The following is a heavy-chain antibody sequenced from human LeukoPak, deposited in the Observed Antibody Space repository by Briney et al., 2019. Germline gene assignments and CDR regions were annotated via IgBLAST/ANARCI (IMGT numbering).Heavy chain of an antibody. V-gene: IGHV1-69*04. J-gene: IGHJ6*02. CDR2: IIPILGIA. D-gene: IGHD4-23*01. CDR1: GGTLSSYA. CDR3: ARGGYYGGNSYYYYGMDV. Sequence: ASVKVSCKASGGTLSSYAISWVRQAPGQGLEWMGRIIPILGIANYAQKFQGRVTITADKSTSTAYMELSSLRSEDTAVYYCARGGYYGGNSYYYYGMDVWGQGTTVTVSS.